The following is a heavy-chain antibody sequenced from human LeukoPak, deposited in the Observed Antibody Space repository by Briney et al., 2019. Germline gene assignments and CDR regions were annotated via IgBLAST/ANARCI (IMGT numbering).Heavy chain of an antibody. V-gene: IGHV1-46*01. Sequence: ASVKVSCKASGYTFTSYYIHWVRQAPGQGLEWMGLINPSGGSTSYAQKFQGRVTMTRDMSTSTVYMELSSLRSEDTAVYYCARGSRVGATAFDYWGQGTLVTVSS. CDR1: GYTFTSYY. J-gene: IGHJ4*02. D-gene: IGHD1-26*01. CDR3: ARGSRVGATAFDY. CDR2: INPSGGST.